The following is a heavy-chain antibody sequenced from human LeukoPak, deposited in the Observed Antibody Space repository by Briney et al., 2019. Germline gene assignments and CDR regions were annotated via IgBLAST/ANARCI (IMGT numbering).Heavy chain of an antibody. V-gene: IGHV4-34*01. CDR3: ARLYRSAYSSGFY. Sequence: PSHTLSLTYAVYGGSFSGYYWSWIRQPPGKGLEWIGSIYYSGSTYYNPSLKSRVTISVDTSKNQFSLKLSSVTAADTAVYYCARLYRSAYSSGFYWGQGTLVTVSS. D-gene: IGHD3-22*01. CDR2: IYYSGST. CDR1: GGSFSGYY. J-gene: IGHJ4*02.